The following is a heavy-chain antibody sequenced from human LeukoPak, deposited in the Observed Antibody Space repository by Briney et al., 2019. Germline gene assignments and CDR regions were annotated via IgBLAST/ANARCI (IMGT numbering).Heavy chain of an antibody. J-gene: IGHJ4*02. D-gene: IGHD5-18*01. CDR1: GGSVSSGSYY. CDR3: ARGNVDTAMGRDY. CDR2: IYYSGST. V-gene: IGHV4-61*01. Sequence: SETLSLTCTVSGGSVSSGSYYWSWIRQPPGKGLEWIGYIYYSGSTNYNPSLKSRVTISVDTSKNQFSLKLSSVTAADTAVYYCARGNVDTAMGRDYWGQGTLVTVSS.